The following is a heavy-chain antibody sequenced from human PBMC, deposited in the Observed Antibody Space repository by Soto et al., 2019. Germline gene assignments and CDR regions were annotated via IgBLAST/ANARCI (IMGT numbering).Heavy chain of an antibody. J-gene: IGHJ4*02. CDR1: GYTFTSYY. CDR3: ERVSLKRSGYEYYFDY. Sequence: ASVKVSCKASGYTFTSYYMHWVRQAPGQGLEWMGIINPSGGSTSYAQKFQGRVTMTRDTSTSTVYMELSSLRSEDTAVYYCERVSLKRSGYEYYFDYWGQGTLVTVSS. V-gene: IGHV1-46*01. D-gene: IGHD3-3*01. CDR2: INPSGGST.